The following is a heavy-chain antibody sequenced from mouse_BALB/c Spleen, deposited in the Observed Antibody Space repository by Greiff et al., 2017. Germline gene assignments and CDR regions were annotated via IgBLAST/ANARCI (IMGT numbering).Heavy chain of an antibody. V-gene: IGHV1-69*02. CDR3: ARYRIYYDAY. CDR2: IDPSDSYT. D-gene: IGHD2-4*01. Sequence: VQLQQPGAELVKPGASVKLSCKASGYTFTSYWMHWVKQRPGQGLEWIGEIDPSDSYTNYNQKFKGKATLTVDKSSSTAYMQLSSLTSEDSAVYYCARYRIYYDAYWGQGTLVTVSA. J-gene: IGHJ3*01. CDR1: GYTFTSYW.